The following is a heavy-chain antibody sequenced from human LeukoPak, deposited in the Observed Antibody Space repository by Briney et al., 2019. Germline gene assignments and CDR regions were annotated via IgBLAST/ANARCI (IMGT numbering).Heavy chain of an antibody. Sequence: PSETLSLTCTVSGGYISSYYWSWIRQPPGKGLEWIGYIYYSGSTNYNPSLKSRVTISVDTSKNQFSLKLSSVTAADTAVYYCARVHPSGMEGYYYYGMDVWGQGTTVTVSS. D-gene: IGHD1-26*01. V-gene: IGHV4-59*01. CDR3: ARVHPSGMEGYYYYGMDV. J-gene: IGHJ6*02. CDR2: IYYSGST. CDR1: GGYISSYY.